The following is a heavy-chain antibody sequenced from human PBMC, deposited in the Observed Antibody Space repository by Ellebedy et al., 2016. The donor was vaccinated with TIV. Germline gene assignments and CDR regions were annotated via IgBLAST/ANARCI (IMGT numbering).Heavy chain of an antibody. V-gene: IGHV3-23*01. CDR1: GFTFSTYP. CDR2: ISANGGTT. CDR3: ARRSTDFAFDS. J-gene: IGHJ4*02. Sequence: GESLKISCAASGFTFSTYPMNWVRQAPGKGLEWVSIISANGGTTYYADSVKGCCTISRDNSKTTLFLQMSSLRAEDTAVYFCARRSTDFAFDSWGQGTLVTVSS. D-gene: IGHD3/OR15-3a*01.